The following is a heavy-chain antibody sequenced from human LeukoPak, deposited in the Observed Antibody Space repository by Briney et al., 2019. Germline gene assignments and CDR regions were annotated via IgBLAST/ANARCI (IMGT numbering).Heavy chain of an antibody. CDR3: ARARLPTIFGVVGYMDV. V-gene: IGHV1-69*13. Sequence: ASVKVSCKASGGTFSSYAISWVRQAPGQGLEWMGGIIPIFGTANYAQKFQGRVTITADESTSTAYMELSSLRSEDTAVYYCARARLPTIFGVVGYMDVWGKGTTVTVSS. J-gene: IGHJ6*03. CDR2: IIPIFGTA. CDR1: GGTFSSYA. D-gene: IGHD3-3*01.